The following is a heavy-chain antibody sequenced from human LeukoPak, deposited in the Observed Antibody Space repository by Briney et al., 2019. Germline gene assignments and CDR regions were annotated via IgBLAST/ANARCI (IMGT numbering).Heavy chain of an antibody. J-gene: IGHJ3*02. Sequence: PGGSLRLSCAASGFTFSSYAMSWVRQAPGKGLEWVSGFSGSGENTYYAEYVKGRFTISRDNSKNTLYLQMNSLRAEDTAVYYCARGAPAGPFDAFDIWGQGTMVTVSS. CDR1: GFTFSSYA. D-gene: IGHD6-13*01. CDR3: ARGAPAGPFDAFDI. V-gene: IGHV3-23*01. CDR2: FSGSGENT.